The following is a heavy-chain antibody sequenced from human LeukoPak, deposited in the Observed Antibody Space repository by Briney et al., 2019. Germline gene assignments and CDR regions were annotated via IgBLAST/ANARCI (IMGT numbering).Heavy chain of an antibody. J-gene: IGHJ4*02. CDR3: ARDIGVGGTVGIPDY. V-gene: IGHV3-30-3*01. Sequence: GGSLRLSCAASGFTFSGHAMHWVRQAPGKGLECVAAISNDGNNNHHTDSVKGRFTISRDNSKNTLYLQMSSLRTEDTAVHYCARDIGVGGTVGIPDYWGQGTLVTVSS. CDR2: ISNDGNNN. D-gene: IGHD6-19*01. CDR1: GFTFSGHA.